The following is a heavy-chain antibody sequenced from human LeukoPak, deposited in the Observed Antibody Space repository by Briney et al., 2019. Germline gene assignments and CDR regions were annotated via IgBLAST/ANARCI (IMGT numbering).Heavy chain of an antibody. V-gene: IGHV1-8*01. CDR1: GYTFTSYD. J-gene: IGHJ4*02. CDR2: MNPNSGNT. Sequence: ASVKVSCKASGYTFTSYDINWLRQATGQGLEWMGRMNPNSGNTGYAQKFQGRVTMTRNTSISTAYMELSSLRSEDTAVYYCARSPTHYGGNLVDYWGQGTLVTVSS. D-gene: IGHD4-23*01. CDR3: ARSPTHYGGNLVDY.